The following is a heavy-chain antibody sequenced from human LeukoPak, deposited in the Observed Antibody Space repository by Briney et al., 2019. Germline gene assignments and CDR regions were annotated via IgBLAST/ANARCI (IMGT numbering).Heavy chain of an antibody. CDR1: GGSFSGYY. Sequence: PSETLSLTCAVYGGSFSGYYWSWIRQPPGKGLEWIGEINHSGSTNYNPSLKSRVTISVDTSKNQFSLKLSSVTAADTAVYYCAREWQQLEVFDIWGHGTMVTVSS. V-gene: IGHV4-34*01. D-gene: IGHD6-13*01. J-gene: IGHJ3*02. CDR2: INHSGST. CDR3: AREWQQLEVFDI.